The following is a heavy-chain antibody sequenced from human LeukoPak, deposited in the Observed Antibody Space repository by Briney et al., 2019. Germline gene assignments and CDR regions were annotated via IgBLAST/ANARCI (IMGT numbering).Heavy chain of an antibody. J-gene: IGHJ1*01. Sequence: GGSLRLSCAASGFTFSSYAMSWVRQAPGKGLEWVSAISGSGVSTYYADSVKGRFTISRDNSKNTLYLQMNSLRAEDTAVYYCAKLHTVQLRLWFGELLSYFQHWGQGTLVTVSS. CDR2: ISGSGVST. CDR1: GFTFSSYA. D-gene: IGHD3-10*01. V-gene: IGHV3-23*01. CDR3: AKLHTVQLRLWFGELLSYFQH.